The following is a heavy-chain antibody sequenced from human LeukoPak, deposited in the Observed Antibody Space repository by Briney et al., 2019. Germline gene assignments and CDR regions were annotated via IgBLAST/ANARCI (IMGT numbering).Heavy chain of an antibody. D-gene: IGHD6-13*01. V-gene: IGHV3-30-3*01. Sequence: PGGSLRLSCAASGFTFSSYVMSWVRQAPGKGLEWVAVISYDGSNKYYADSVKGRFTISRDNSKNTLYLQMNSLRAEDTAVYYCARAIGRYSSSWSFDYWGQGTLVTVSS. CDR3: ARAIGRYSSSWSFDY. J-gene: IGHJ4*02. CDR2: ISYDGSNK. CDR1: GFTFSSYV.